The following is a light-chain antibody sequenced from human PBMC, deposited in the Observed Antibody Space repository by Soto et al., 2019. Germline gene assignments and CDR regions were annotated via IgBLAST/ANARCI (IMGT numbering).Light chain of an antibody. CDR1: SSDVGGYNR. CDR2: EVT. J-gene: IGLJ2*01. V-gene: IGLV2-14*01. Sequence: QSALTQPASVSGSPGQSITISFTGTSSDVGGYNRVSWYQQHPGKAPKLMIYEVTNRPSGVSNRFSGSKSGNTASLTISGLQAEDEADYYCSSYTTTYVVFGGGTKLTVL. CDR3: SSYTTTYVV.